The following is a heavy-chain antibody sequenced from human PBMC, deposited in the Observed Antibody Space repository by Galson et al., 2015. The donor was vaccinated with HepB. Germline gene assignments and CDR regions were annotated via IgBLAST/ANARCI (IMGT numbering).Heavy chain of an antibody. D-gene: IGHD2-21*01. CDR1: GYSFTSYW. J-gene: IGHJ3*02. CDR3: ARINTQAYCGGDCYYDAFDI. Sequence: QSGAEVKKPGESLKISCKGSGYSFTSYWIGWVRQMPGKGLEWMGIIYPGDSDTRYSPSFQGQDTISADKSISTAYLQWSSLKASDTAMYYCARINTQAYCGGDCYYDAFDIWGQGTMVTVSS. V-gene: IGHV5-51*03. CDR2: IYPGDSDT.